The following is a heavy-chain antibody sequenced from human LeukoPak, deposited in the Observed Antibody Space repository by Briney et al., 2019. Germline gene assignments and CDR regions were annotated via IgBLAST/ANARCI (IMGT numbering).Heavy chain of an antibody. Sequence: GGSLRLSCAASGFTFSTYAMSWVRQAPGKGLEWVSTISGSGSSPYYADSVKGRFTISRDNSKNTLYLQMNSLRAEDTAVYYCARCYTYGTTWFGGLDVWGQGTTVTVSS. V-gene: IGHV3-23*01. D-gene: IGHD3-10*01. CDR1: GFTFSTYA. CDR3: ARCYTYGTTWFGGLDV. J-gene: IGHJ6*02. CDR2: ISGSGSSP.